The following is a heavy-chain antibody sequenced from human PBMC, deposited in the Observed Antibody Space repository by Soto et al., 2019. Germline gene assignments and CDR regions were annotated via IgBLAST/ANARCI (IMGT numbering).Heavy chain of an antibody. V-gene: IGHV3-23*01. Sequence: EVQLLESGGGLVQPGGSLRLSCAASGFTFSTYAMSWVRQAPGKGLEWVSAISGSGGTTYYADSVKGRFTISRDNSKNTLYLQMNSLRAEDTAVYYCAKDQSDLHWYFDLWGRGTLVTVSS. CDR3: AKDQSDLHWYFDL. J-gene: IGHJ2*01. CDR1: GFTFSTYA. CDR2: ISGSGGTT.